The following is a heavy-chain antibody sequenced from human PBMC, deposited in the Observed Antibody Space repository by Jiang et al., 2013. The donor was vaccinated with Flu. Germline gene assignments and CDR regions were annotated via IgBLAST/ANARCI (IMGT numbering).Heavy chain of an antibody. J-gene: IGHJ4*02. CDR3: ARGRFLEWLLGEEDFDY. D-gene: IGHD3-3*01. CDR1: GYTFTSYA. CDR2: INAGNGNT. V-gene: IGHV1-3*01. Sequence: VKVSCKASGYTFTSYAMHWVRQAPGQRLEWMGWINAGNGNTKYSQKFQGRVTITRDTSASTAYMELSSLRSEDTAVYYCARGRFLEWLLGEEDFDYWGQGTLVTVSS.